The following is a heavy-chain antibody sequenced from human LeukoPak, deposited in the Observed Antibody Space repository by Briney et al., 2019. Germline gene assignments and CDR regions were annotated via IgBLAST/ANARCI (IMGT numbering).Heavy chain of an antibody. Sequence: PSETLSLTCTVSGGSISSYYWGWIRQPPGKGLEWIGSIYYSGSTYYNPSLKSRVTISVDTSKNQFSLKLSSVTAADTAVYYCARPRLLVVPAARDAFDIWGQGTMVTVSS. D-gene: IGHD2-2*01. CDR1: GGSISSYY. V-gene: IGHV4-39*01. J-gene: IGHJ3*02. CDR2: IYYSGST. CDR3: ARPRLLVVPAARDAFDI.